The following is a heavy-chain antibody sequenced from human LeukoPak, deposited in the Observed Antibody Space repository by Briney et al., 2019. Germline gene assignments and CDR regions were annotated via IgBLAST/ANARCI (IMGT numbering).Heavy chain of an antibody. J-gene: IGHJ4*02. CDR3: ARAGDIVVVTATDY. CDR1: GFTFSHYS. Sequence: GGSLRLSCVASGFTFSHYSMHWVRQAPGKGLEWVAVIWYDGSNKYYADSVKGRFTISRDNSKNTLYLQMNSLRAEDTAVYYCARAGDIVVVTATDYWGQGTLVTVSS. D-gene: IGHD2-21*02. V-gene: IGHV3-33*08. CDR2: IWYDGSNK.